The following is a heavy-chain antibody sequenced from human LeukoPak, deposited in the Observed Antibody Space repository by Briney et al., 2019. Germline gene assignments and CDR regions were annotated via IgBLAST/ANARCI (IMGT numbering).Heavy chain of an antibody. CDR1: GYTLTELS. CDR3: ATLGCSGGSCYWGGFDY. J-gene: IGHJ4*02. Sequence: GASVNVSCKVSGYTLTELSMHWVRHAPGQGHEWMGGFDPEDGETIYAQKFQGRVTMTEDTSTDTAYMELSSLRSEDTAVYYCATLGCSGGSCYWGGFDYWGQGTLVTVSS. CDR2: FDPEDGET. V-gene: IGHV1-24*01. D-gene: IGHD2-15*01.